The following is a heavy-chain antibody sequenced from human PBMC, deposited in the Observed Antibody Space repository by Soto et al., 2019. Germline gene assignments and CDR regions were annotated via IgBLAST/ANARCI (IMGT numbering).Heavy chain of an antibody. D-gene: IGHD1-20*01. J-gene: IGHJ1*01. CDR1: GGSISSGGYY. CDR2: IYYSGST. Sequence: SETLSLTCTVSGGSISSGGYYWSWIRQHPGKGLEWIGYIYYSGSTYYNPSLKSRVTISVDTSKNQFSLKLSSVTAADTAVYYCARDGRQSITGTHVDFQHWGQGTLVTVSS. CDR3: ARDGRQSITGTHVDFQH. V-gene: IGHV4-31*03.